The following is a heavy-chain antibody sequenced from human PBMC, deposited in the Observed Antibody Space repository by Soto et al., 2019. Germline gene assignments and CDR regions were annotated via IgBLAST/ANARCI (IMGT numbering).Heavy chain of an antibody. CDR2: IYYSGST. V-gene: IGHV4-59*08. D-gene: IGHD2-8*01. Sequence: PSETLSLTCTVSGGSISSYYWSWIRQPPGKGLEWIGYIYYSGSTNYNPSLKSRVTISVDTSKNQFSLELSSVTAADTAVYYCASLANGPRYYYYMDVWGKGTTVTVSS. CDR3: ASLANGPRYYYYMDV. CDR1: GGSISSYY. J-gene: IGHJ6*03.